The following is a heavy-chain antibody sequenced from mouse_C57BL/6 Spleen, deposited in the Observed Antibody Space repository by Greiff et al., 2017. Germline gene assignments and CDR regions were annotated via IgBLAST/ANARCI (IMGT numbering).Heavy chain of an antibody. CDR2: IWSGGST. J-gene: IGHJ2*01. V-gene: IGHV2-2*01. Sequence: VQLQQSGPGLVQPSQSLSITCTVSGFSLTSYGVHWVRQSPGKGLEWLGVIWSGGSTDYNAAFISRLSISKDNSKSQVFFKMNSLQADDTAIYYCARCGVVVAFDYGGQGTTLTVSS. CDR1: GFSLTSYG. CDR3: ARCGVVVAFDY. D-gene: IGHD1-1*01.